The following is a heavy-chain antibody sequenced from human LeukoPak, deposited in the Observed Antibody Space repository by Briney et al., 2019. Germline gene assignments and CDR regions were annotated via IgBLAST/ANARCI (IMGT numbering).Heavy chain of an antibody. D-gene: IGHD3-9*01. J-gene: IGHJ4*02. CDR1: GYTFTSYG. CDR3: ARLDYDILTGYLPRYYFDY. CDR2: INPNSGGT. Sequence: ASVKVSCKASGYTFTSYGISWVRQAPGQGLEWMGWINPNSGGTNYAQKFQGRVTMTRDTSISTAYMELSRLRSDDTAVYYCARLDYDILTGYLPRYYFDYWGQGTLVTVSS. V-gene: IGHV1-2*02.